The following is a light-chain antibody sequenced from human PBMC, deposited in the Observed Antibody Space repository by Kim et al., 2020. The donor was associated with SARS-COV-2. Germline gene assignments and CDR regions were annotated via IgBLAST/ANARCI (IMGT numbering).Light chain of an antibody. Sequence: LTQPASVSGSPGQSITISCTGTSSDVGGYNYVSWYQQHPGKAPKLMIYDVSKRPSGVSNRFSGSKSGNTASLTISGLQAEDEADDYCSSYTSSNTPVVFGGGTQLTVL. J-gene: IGLJ2*01. V-gene: IGLV2-14*01. CDR2: DVS. CDR3: SSYTSSNTPVV. CDR1: SSDVGGYNY.